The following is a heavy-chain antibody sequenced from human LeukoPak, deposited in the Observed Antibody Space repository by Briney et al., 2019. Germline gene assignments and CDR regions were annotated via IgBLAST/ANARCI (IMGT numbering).Heavy chain of an antibody. D-gene: IGHD5-18*01. J-gene: IGHJ5*02. Sequence: SETLSLTCTVSGGSIISNHFWGWIRQPPGKGLDWSGSIYYSGITYYNTSLKSRVTMAVDTSKNQISLHLSSVTAADTAVYYCARRTVDTSLVTWFDPWGQGTLVVVSS. V-gene: IGHV4-39*01. CDR3: ARRTVDTSLVTWFDP. CDR2: IYYSGIT. CDR1: GGSIISNHF.